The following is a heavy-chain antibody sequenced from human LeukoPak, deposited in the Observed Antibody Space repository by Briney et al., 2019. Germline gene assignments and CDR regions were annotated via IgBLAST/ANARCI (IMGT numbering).Heavy chain of an antibody. D-gene: IGHD4-17*01. V-gene: IGHV4-59*11. CDR3: ARDQTTVTKGFDI. CDR2: TSYIGST. J-gene: IGHJ3*02. Sequence: SETLSLTCTVSGGSISTHYWTWIRQPPGKGLEWIGYTSYIGSTNYNPSLKSRVTISVDTSKNRFSLKLSSVTAADTAVYYCARDQTTVTKGFDIWGQGTVVTVSS. CDR1: GGSISTHY.